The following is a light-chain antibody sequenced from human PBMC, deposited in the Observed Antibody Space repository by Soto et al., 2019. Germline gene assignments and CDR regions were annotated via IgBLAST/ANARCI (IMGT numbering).Light chain of an antibody. Sequence: DIQMTQSPSTLSASVGDRVTITCRASQSISSWLAWYQQKPGKATKLLIYKASSLESGVPSRFSGSGSGTEFTLTISSLQPDDFATYYCQQYNSLVTFGQGTKVDIK. CDR1: QSISSW. CDR3: QQYNSLVT. J-gene: IGKJ1*01. CDR2: KAS. V-gene: IGKV1-5*03.